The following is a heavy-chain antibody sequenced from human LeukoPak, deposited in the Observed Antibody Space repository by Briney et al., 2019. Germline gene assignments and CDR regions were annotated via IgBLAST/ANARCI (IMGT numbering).Heavy chain of an antibody. CDR2: IYYSGST. Sequence: SETLSLTCTVSGGSISSGDYYWSWIRQPPGKGLEWIGYIYYSGSTYYNPSLKSRVTISVDTSKNQFSLKLSSVTAAGTAVYYCARDYGGNWFDPWGQGTLVTVSS. J-gene: IGHJ5*02. CDR1: GGSISSGDYY. CDR3: ARDYGGNWFDP. V-gene: IGHV4-30-4*01. D-gene: IGHD4-23*01.